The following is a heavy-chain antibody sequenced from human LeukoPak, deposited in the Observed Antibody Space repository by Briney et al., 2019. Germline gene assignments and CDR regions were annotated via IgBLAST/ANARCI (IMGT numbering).Heavy chain of an antibody. CDR2: ISGSGGST. J-gene: IGHJ4*02. D-gene: IGHD5-18*01. CDR3: AKVGYSYGYQPNFDY. CDR1: GFTVSSNY. Sequence: PGGSLRLSCAASGFTVSSNYMSWVRQAPGKGLEWVSAISGSGGSTYYADSVKGRFTISRDNSKNTLYLQMNSLRAEDTAVYYCAKVGYSYGYQPNFDYWGQGTLVTVSS. V-gene: IGHV3-23*01.